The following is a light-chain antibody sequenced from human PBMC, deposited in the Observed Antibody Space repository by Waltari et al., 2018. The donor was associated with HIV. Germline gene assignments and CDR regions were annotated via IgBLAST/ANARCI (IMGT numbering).Light chain of an antibody. CDR3: GTWDSSLSGVV. Sequence: QSVLTQPPSVSAAPGQKVTISCSGSSSNIGKNFVSWYKQLPGTAPKLLIYDNNKLPSGIPDRCSGSKSGTSATLGITGLQTGDEADYYCGTWDSSLSGVVFGGGTKLTVL. J-gene: IGLJ3*02. V-gene: IGLV1-51*01. CDR1: SSNIGKNF. CDR2: DNN.